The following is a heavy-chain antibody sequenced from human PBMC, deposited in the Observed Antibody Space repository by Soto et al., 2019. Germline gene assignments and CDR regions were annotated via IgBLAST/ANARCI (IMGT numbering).Heavy chain of an antibody. D-gene: IGHD2-15*01. CDR3: ATKLWRCSGGSCYSRELPPFDY. V-gene: IGHV1-69*13. Sequence: SVKVSCKASGGTFSSYAISWVRQAPGQGLEWMGGIIPIFGTANYAQKFQGRVTITADESTSTAYMELSSLRPEDTAVYYCATKLWRCSGGSCYSRELPPFDYWGQGTLVTVSS. CDR2: IIPIFGTA. CDR1: GGTFSSYA. J-gene: IGHJ4*02.